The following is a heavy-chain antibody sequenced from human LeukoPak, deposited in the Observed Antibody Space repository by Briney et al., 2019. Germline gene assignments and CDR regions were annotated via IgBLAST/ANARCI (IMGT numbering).Heavy chain of an antibody. CDR2: IKQDGRDK. V-gene: IGHV3-7*03. CDR3: VRYFTAVAPTLRLDY. Sequence: HSGGSLRLSCAASGFTFSSHSMNWVRQAPGKGLEWVATIKQDGRDKYYVDSVKGRFTISRDDAKNSLYLQMNSLRVEDTAVYHCVRYFTAVAPTLRLDYWGQGTLVTVSS. CDR1: GFTFSSHS. J-gene: IGHJ4*02. D-gene: IGHD6-19*01.